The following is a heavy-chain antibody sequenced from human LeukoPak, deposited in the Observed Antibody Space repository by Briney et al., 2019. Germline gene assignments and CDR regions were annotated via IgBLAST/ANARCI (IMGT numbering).Heavy chain of an antibody. CDR1: GFTFSSYA. J-gene: IGHJ6*02. D-gene: IGHD1-1*01. CDR3: ARGPIRLERAYYYYGMDV. CDR2: ISYDGSNK. V-gene: IGHV3-30-3*01. Sequence: GGSLRLSCAASGFTFSSYAMHWVRQAPGKGLEWVAVISYDGSNKYYADSVKGRFTISGDNSKNTLYLQMNSLRAEDTAVYYCARGPIRLERAYYYYGMDVWGQGTTVTVSS.